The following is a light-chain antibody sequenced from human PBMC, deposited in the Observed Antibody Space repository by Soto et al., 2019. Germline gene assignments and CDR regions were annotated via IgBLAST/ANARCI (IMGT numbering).Light chain of an antibody. Sequence: QAVVTQPPSVSGAPGQRVTISCTGSSSNIGAPYDVHWYQHLPGTAPKLLIYINTDRPSGVPDRFSGSRSGTSASLAISGLQAEDEADYYCQSYDSSLSAVVFGGGTQLTVL. J-gene: IGLJ7*01. CDR2: INT. CDR1: SSNIGAPYD. CDR3: QSYDSSLSAVV. V-gene: IGLV1-40*01.